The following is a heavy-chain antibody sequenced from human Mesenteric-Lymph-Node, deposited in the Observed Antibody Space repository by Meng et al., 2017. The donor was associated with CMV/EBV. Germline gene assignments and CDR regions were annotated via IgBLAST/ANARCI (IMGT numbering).Heavy chain of an antibody. V-gene: IGHV1-2*06. CDR3: ARVLSYDILTGYYTPYYLDY. D-gene: IGHD3-9*01. Sequence: GYYMHWVRQAPGQGLEWMGRINPNSGGTNYAQKFQGRVTMTRDTSISTAYMELSRLRSDDTAVYYCARVLSYDILTGYYTPYYLDYWGQGTLVTVSS. CDR1: GYY. J-gene: IGHJ4*02. CDR2: INPNSGGT.